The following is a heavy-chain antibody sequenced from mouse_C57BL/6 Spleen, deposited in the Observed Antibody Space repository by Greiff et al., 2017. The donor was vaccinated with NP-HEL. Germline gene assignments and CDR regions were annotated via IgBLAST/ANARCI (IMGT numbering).Heavy chain of an antibody. CDR2: IHPYSGST. V-gene: IGHV1-64*01. CDR1: GYTFTSYW. Sequence: QVQLQQPGAELVKPGASVKLSCKASGYTFTSYWMHWVKQRPGQGLEWIGMIHPYSGSTNYNEKFKSKATLTVAKSSSTAYMQLSRLTSEDSAVYYCARGVTTVQNDFGYWGQGTTLTVAS. D-gene: IGHD1-1*01. J-gene: IGHJ2*01. CDR3: ARGVTTVQNDFGY.